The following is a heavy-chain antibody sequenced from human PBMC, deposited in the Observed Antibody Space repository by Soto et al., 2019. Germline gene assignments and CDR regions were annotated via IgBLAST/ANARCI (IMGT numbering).Heavy chain of an antibody. V-gene: IGHV3-23*01. J-gene: IGHJ4*02. D-gene: IGHD1-26*01. CDR1: GFTFSTFA. CDR2: ITGGSGFT. Sequence: EVQLLESGGGFGQPGGSLRLSCAASGFTFSTFAMNWVRQAPGKGLEWVSGITGGSGFTFYADSVKGRFTISRDDSENTLFLQMSSLRAEDTAKYYCAKSGPTNYFDFWGQGTLVTVSS. CDR3: AKSGPTNYFDF.